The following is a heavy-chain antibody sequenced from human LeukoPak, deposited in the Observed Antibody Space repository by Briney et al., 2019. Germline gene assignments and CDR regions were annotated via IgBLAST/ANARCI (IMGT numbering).Heavy chain of an antibody. D-gene: IGHD1-20*01. CDR2: MNPNSGNT. J-gene: IGHJ5*02. V-gene: IGHV1-8*01. CDR3: ARGRRINGYWFDL. Sequence: GASVKVSCTASGYTFTSTDINWVRHGAGQGLEWMGWMNPNSGNTGYAQNFQGRLSLTRNNSISTAYMELSRLRSEDRAIYCCARGRRINGYWFDLWGQGTLLTVSS. CDR1: GYTFTSTD.